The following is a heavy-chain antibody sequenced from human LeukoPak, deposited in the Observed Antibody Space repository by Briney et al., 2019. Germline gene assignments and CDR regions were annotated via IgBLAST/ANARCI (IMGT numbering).Heavy chain of an antibody. CDR3: SKGPRAHFDVFCDL. J-gene: IGHJ5*02. CDR1: GFTFSSYA. Sequence: GGSLRLSCAASGFTFSSYAMSWVRQAPGKGLEWVSAISGSGGSTYYADSVKGRFTFSRDNSKNTLYLQMNSLGAEDTAVYYCSKGPRAHFDVFCDLGGQGTLVTVSS. CDR2: ISGSGGST. V-gene: IGHV3-23*01. D-gene: IGHD3/OR15-3a*01.